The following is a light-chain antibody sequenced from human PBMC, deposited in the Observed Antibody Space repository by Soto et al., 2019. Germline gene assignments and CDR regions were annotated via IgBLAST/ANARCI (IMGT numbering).Light chain of an antibody. J-gene: IGKJ1*01. CDR3: QQYNNWPET. CDR2: DAS. CDR1: QSVSSN. Sequence: EIVMTQSPATLSVSPGERATLSCRASQSVSSNLAWYQQKVGQAPRVLIYDASTRATGIPGRFSGSGSGTEFTFTISSLQPEDFAVYYCQQYNNWPETFGQGTKVEIK. V-gene: IGKV3-15*01.